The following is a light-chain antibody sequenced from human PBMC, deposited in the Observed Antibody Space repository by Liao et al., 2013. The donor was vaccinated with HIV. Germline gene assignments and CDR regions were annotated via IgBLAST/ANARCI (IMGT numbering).Light chain of an antibody. CDR1: DIRTKD. J-gene: IGLJ1*01. CDR2: YDA. Sequence: SYELTQPPSVSVAPGKTATITCEGSDIRTKDVHWYRQKPGQAPVLIISYDADRPSGIPERFSGSNSGNTATLTISRVEAGDEADYYCQVWDSDTDHYVFGSGTKVTVL. V-gene: IGLV3-21*04. CDR3: QVWDSDTDHYV.